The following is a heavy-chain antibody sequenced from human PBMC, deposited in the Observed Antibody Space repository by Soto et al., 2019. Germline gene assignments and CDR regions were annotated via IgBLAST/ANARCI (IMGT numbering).Heavy chain of an antibody. CDR2: INPNNGGT. J-gene: IGHJ4*02. CDR1: GYSFTANS. CDR3: AIQRSGVAY. V-gene: IGHV1-2*04. Sequence: QVHLVQSGAEVKKPGASVKVSCKASGYSFTANSMHWVRQAPGQGLEWMGWINPNNGGTNYARQFQGWATMTRDTSISTAYMDLTRLKSDDTAVYYCAIQRSGVAYWGQGTLVTVSS. D-gene: IGHD2-15*01.